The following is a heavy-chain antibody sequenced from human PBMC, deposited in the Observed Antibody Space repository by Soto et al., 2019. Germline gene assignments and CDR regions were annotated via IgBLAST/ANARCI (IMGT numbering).Heavy chain of an antibody. CDR2: IKGDETST. J-gene: IGHJ4*02. D-gene: IGHD5-12*01. Sequence: EVQLVESGGGPAQFGGSLRLSCAASGFTFSNYWMHWVRQVPGKGLVWASRIKGDETSTGYADSVKGRFTIFRDNVKNTLYLQMNSLRAEDTAVYYCARGVSGYYGFDYWGQGTLVTVSS. CDR1: GFTFSNYW. CDR3: ARGVSGYYGFDY. V-gene: IGHV3-74*01.